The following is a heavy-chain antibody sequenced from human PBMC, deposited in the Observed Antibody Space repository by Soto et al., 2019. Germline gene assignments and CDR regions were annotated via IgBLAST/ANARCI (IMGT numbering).Heavy chain of an antibody. D-gene: IGHD3-3*01. J-gene: IGHJ4*02. CDR1: GDSVSSNSAA. Sequence: QTLSLTCAISGDSVSSNSAAWNWIRQSPSRGLEFLGRTYYRSKWFYDYAVSVKSRITINPDTSKNQFSLQLNSVSPEDTAMYYCVRSGSGDLDYWGQGTLVTVSS. V-gene: IGHV6-1*01. CDR3: VRSGSGDLDY. CDR2: TYYRSKWFY.